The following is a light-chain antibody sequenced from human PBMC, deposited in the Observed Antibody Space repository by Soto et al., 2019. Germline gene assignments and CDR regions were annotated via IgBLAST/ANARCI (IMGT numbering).Light chain of an antibody. CDR3: QQLKSYPLT. CDR1: QSISSR. Sequence: DIQMTQSPSTLPASVGDRVTISCRASQSISSRLAWYQQKPGKAPKFLVYDASNLESGVPSRFSGSGSGTEFTLTVSSLQPEDFATYYCQQLKSYPLTFGGGTKVDIK. J-gene: IGKJ4*01. V-gene: IGKV1-5*01. CDR2: DAS.